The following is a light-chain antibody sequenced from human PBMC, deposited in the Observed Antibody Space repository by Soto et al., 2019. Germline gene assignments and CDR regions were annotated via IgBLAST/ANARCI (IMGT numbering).Light chain of an antibody. J-gene: IGKJ1*01. CDR3: QQYADWPKT. V-gene: IGKV1-5*03. CDR1: QSISSW. CDR2: KAS. Sequence: DIQMTLSPSTLSASVGNRVTITCRASQSISSWLAWYQQKPGKAPKLLIYKASSLESGVPSRFSGSGSGTEFTLTISSLQSEDFAVYFCQQYADWPKTFGQGTKVDIK.